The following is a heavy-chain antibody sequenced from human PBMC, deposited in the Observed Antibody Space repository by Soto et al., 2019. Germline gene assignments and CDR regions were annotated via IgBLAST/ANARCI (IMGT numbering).Heavy chain of an antibody. J-gene: IGHJ4*02. D-gene: IGHD6-19*01. CDR3: ARDPPLIRYSSGWSDDY. CDR1: GFTFSSYS. CDR2: ISSSSSYI. Sequence: GSLRLSCAASGFTFSSYSMNWVRQAPGKGLEWVSSISSSSSYIYYADSVKGRFTISRDNAKNSLYLQMNSLRAEDTAVYYCARDPPLIRYSSGWSDDYWGQGTLVTVSS. V-gene: IGHV3-21*01.